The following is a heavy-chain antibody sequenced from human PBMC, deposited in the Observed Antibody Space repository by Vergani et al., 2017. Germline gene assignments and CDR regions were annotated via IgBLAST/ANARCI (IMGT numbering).Heavy chain of an antibody. CDR2: IHYSGRT. CDR3: ARERVRTARTFDI. CDR1: GSSISRSDDY. V-gene: IGHV4-30-4*08. Sequence: QVRLQESGPGLVKPSETLSLTCTVSGSSISRSDDYWSWIRQSPGKGLEWIGYIHYSGRTYYDPSLKSRFTISVDTSKNQFSLKVTSVTAADTAVYYCARERVRTARTFDIWGQGTMVTVSS. J-gene: IGHJ3*02. D-gene: IGHD5-18*01.